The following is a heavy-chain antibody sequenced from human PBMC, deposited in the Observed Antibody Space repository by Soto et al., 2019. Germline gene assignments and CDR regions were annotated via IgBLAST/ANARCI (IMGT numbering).Heavy chain of an antibody. CDR2: IKSDGNGT. V-gene: IGHV3-74*01. D-gene: IGHD5-18*01. CDR1: GFTFSTYW. Sequence: EVQLVESGGGLVQLGGSLRLSCAASGFTFSTYWMHWVRQAPGKGPVWVSRIKSDGNGTYYADSVEGRFTISRDNAKNTLNLQMNSLRVEDTAVYYCAREYGDQSDGNGYLARHLGQGNLVTVSS. J-gene: IGHJ4*02. CDR3: AREYGDQSDGNGYLARH.